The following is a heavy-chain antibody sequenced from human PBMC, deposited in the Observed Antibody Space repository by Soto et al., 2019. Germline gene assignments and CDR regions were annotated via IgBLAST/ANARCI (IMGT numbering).Heavy chain of an antibody. CDR1: GGSVSSGSYY. J-gene: IGHJ4*02. CDR2: IYYTGNT. CDR3: ARDPRSAYYDDH. Sequence: SETLSLTCTVSGGSVSSGSYYWSWIRQHPGRGLEWIGYIYYTGNTYYNPSLKSRLAISVDTSKNQFSLKLTSVTAADTAVYCCARDPRSAYYDDHWGQGTLVTVS. D-gene: IGHD3-3*01. V-gene: IGHV4-31*03.